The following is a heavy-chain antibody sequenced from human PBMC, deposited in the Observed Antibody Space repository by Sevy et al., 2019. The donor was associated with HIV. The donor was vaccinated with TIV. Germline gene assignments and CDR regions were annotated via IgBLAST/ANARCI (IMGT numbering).Heavy chain of an antibody. V-gene: IGHV1-2*02. CDR1: GYTFTGYY. D-gene: IGHD3-22*01. J-gene: IGHJ4*02. CDR3: ARASSPIARYYDSSGYYLLDY. Sequence: ASVKVSCKASGYTFTGYYMHWVRQAPGQGLEWMGWINPNSGGTNYAQKFQGRVTMTRDTSISTAYMELSRLRSDGTAVYYCARASSPIARYYDSSGYYLLDYWGQGTLVTVSS. CDR2: INPNSGGT.